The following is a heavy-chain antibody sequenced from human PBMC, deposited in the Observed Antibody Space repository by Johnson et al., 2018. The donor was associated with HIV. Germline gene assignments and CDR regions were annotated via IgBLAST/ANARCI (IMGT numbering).Heavy chain of an antibody. Sequence: QVQLVESGGGVVQPGRSLRLSCAASGFTFSSYAMHWVRQAPGMGLEWVVVISPDGSNKYYADSVKGRFTLSRDNTKSSLYLQMDSLRAEDTAVYYCARPDTYRYTDGRVRAFDIWGQGTMVTVSS. CDR3: ARPDTYRYTDGRVRAFDI. CDR1: GFTFSSYA. J-gene: IGHJ3*02. V-gene: IGHV3-30-3*01. CDR2: ISPDGSNK. D-gene: IGHD2-8*01.